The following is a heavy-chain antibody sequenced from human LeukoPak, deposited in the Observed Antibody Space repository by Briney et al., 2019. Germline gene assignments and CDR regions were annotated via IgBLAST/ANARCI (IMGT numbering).Heavy chain of an antibody. Sequence: PGRSPRLSCVASGFTFSSYGMHWVRQAPGKGLEWVAMTSHDGSNKYYADSVKGRFTISRDNSKNTLYLQMNSLRAEDTAVYYCANAGGNYYGSGSYTNNWFDPWGQGTLVTVSS. CDR3: ANAGGNYYGSGSYTNNWFDP. V-gene: IGHV3-30*18. CDR2: TSHDGSNK. J-gene: IGHJ5*02. CDR1: GFTFSSYG. D-gene: IGHD3-10*01.